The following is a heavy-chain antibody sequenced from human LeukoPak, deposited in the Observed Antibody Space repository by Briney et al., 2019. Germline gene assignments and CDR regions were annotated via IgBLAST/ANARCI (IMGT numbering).Heavy chain of an antibody. V-gene: IGHV4-31*11. D-gene: IGHD6-13*01. CDR1: GGSISSGGYS. CDR2: IYYSGST. Sequence: SQTLSLTCAVSGGSISSGGYSWSWIRQPPGKGLEWIGYIYYSGSTYYNPSLKSRVTISVDTSKNQFSLKLSSVAAADTAVYYCARLGSSSWYDAFDIWGQGTMVTVSS. J-gene: IGHJ3*02. CDR3: ARLGSSSWYDAFDI.